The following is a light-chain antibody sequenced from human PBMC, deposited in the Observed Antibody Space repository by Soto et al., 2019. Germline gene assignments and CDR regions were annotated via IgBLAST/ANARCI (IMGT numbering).Light chain of an antibody. V-gene: IGLV1-44*01. Sequence: QSVLTQPPSASGTPGQRVTISCSGSSYNIGSNTVNWYQQLPGTAPKLLIYSNNQRPSGVPGRFSGSKSGTSASLAISGLQSEDEADYYCAGWDDSLSGVVFGGGTKVTVL. CDR1: SYNIGSNT. CDR3: AGWDDSLSGVV. CDR2: SNN. J-gene: IGLJ2*01.